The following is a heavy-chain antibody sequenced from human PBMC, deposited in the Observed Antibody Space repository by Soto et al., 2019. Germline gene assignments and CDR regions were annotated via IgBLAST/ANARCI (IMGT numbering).Heavy chain of an antibody. CDR3: AREVTIFVVVTN. V-gene: IGHV3-11*01. J-gene: IGHJ4*02. Sequence: QVQLVESGGGLVKPGGSLRLSCAASGFTFSDYYMSWIRQAPGKGLEWVSYIGRSSNSRYYADSVKGRFTISRDNAKNSLYLQMNSLRAEDTAVYYCAREVTIFVVVTNWGQGTLVTVSS. CDR1: GFTFSDYY. CDR2: IGRSSNSR. D-gene: IGHD3-3*02.